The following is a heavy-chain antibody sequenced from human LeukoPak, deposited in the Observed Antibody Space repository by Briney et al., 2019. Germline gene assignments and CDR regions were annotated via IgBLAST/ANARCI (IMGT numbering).Heavy chain of an antibody. CDR2: IYYSGST. CDR3: ARGRYSGYEYYFDY. D-gene: IGHD5-12*01. V-gene: IGHV4-59*01. Sequence: SETLSLTCTVSGGSISSYYLSWIRQPPGQGLEWIGYIYYSGSTNYNPSLKSRVTISVDTSKNQFSLKLSSVTAADTAVYYCARGRYSGYEYYFDYWGQGTLVTVSS. CDR1: GGSISSYY. J-gene: IGHJ4*02.